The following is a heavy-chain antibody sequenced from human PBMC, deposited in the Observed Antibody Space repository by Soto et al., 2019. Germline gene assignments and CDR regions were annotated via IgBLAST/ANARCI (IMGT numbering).Heavy chain of an antibody. D-gene: IGHD5-12*01. CDR3: ASLIYSGYDSYGIDV. Sequence: GESLKISCKGSGYSFTSYWISWVRQMPGKGLEWMGRIDPSDSYTNYSPSFQGHVTISADKSISTAYLQWSSLKASDTAMYYCASLIYSGYDSYGIDVWGEGTTVTVST. V-gene: IGHV5-10-1*01. CDR1: GYSFTSYW. J-gene: IGHJ6*04. CDR2: IDPSDSYT.